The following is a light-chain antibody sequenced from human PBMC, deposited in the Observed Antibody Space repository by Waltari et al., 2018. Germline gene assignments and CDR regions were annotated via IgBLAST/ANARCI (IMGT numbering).Light chain of an antibody. CDR2: KAS. Sequence: DIQMTQPTSTLSASVVDTVTITCRASQSISSWLAWYQQKPGKAPRLLIYKASSLESGVPSRFSGSGSGTEFTLTISSLQPYDFATYYCQQYNSYPLTFGQGTKVEIK. J-gene: IGKJ1*01. CDR3: QQYNSYPLT. V-gene: IGKV1-5*03. CDR1: QSISSW.